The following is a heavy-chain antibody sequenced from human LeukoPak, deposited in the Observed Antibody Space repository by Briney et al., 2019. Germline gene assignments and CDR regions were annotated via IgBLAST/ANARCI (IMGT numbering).Heavy chain of an antibody. Sequence: GGSLRLSCAASGFTFSSYWIGWVRQMPGKGLEWMGIIYPGDSDTRYSPSFQGQVTISADKSISTAYLQWSSLKASDTAMYYCARGTGSEDWFDPWGQGTLVTVSS. D-gene: IGHD6-6*01. CDR1: GFTFSSYW. V-gene: IGHV5-51*01. CDR3: ARGTGSEDWFDP. J-gene: IGHJ5*02. CDR2: IYPGDSDT.